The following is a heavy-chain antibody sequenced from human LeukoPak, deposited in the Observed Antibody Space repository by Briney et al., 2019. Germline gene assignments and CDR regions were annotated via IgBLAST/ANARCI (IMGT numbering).Heavy chain of an antibody. V-gene: IGHV4-34*01. Sequence: SETLSLTCAAYGGSFSGYYWSWIRQPPGKGLEWIGEISHSGSTNYNPSLKSRVTISVDTSKNQFSLKLSSVTAADTAVYYCARAANSSGWYIDYWGQGTLVTVSS. J-gene: IGHJ4*02. CDR2: ISHSGST. CDR1: GGSFSGYY. D-gene: IGHD6-19*01. CDR3: ARAANSSGWYIDY.